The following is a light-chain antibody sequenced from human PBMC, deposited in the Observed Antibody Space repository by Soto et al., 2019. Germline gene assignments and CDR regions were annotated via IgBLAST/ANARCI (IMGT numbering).Light chain of an antibody. V-gene: IGKV3-11*01. CDR1: QSTSN. J-gene: IGKJ4*01. Sequence: EIVLTQSPATLSLSPGETATLSCRASQSTSNLAWYQHKPGQAPRLLIYHASTRATGITDRFSGSGSGTDFTLTISSLEPEDFAVYYCQQYRSWLPSFGGGTRVEI. CDR3: QQYRSWLPS. CDR2: HAS.